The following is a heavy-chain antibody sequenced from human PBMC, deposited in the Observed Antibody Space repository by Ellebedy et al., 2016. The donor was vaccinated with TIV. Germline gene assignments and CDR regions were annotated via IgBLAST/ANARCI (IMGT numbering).Heavy chain of an antibody. CDR2: INSDGSIT. D-gene: IGHD4-11*01. J-gene: IGHJ6*02. V-gene: IGHV3-74*01. CDR1: GFTLSSFW. CDR3: ARGSQESNSGMDV. Sequence: GGSLRLSCAASGFTLSSFWMHWVRQVPGKGLVWVSRINSDGSITDYADSVKGRFTISRDNAKNTLYLQMDSLRAEDTAVYYCARGSQESNSGMDVWGQGTTVTVSS.